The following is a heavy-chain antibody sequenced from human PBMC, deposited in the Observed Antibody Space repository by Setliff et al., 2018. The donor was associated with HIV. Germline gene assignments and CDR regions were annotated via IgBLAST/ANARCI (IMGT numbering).Heavy chain of an antibody. D-gene: IGHD6-6*01. J-gene: IGHJ6*02. Sequence: PSETLSLTCAVYGRSFSGYYWNWIRQSPGKGLEWIGEINHSGGTNYNPSLKSRVTMSIDTSKNQFSLKLSSVTAADTAVYYCARSPSYSSSFSYYYYSMDVWGQGTTVTVSS. CDR2: INHSGGT. CDR3: ARSPSYSSSFSYYYYSMDV. V-gene: IGHV4-34*01. CDR1: GRSFSGYY.